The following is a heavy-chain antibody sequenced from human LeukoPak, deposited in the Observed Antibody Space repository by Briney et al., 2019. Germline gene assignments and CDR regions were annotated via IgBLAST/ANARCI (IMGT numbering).Heavy chain of an antibody. V-gene: IGHV5-51*01. CDR3: ARVMTTLTGFDF. CDR2: IYPGDSDT. Sequence: GESLKISCKGSGYTFTTYWIGWLRQMPGKGLEWMGIIYPGDSDTRYSPSFQGQVTISADKSITTAYLQWSSLKASDTAMYYCARVMTTLTGFDFWGQGTLVTVSS. CDR1: GYTFTTYW. J-gene: IGHJ4*02. D-gene: IGHD2/OR15-2a*01.